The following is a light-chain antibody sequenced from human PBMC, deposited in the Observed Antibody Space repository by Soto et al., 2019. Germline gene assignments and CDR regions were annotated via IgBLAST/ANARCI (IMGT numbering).Light chain of an antibody. CDR2: KAS. CDR3: QQYNYLWT. Sequence: LQMTQSPSTLSASVGGTVTITCRASQSINSGLDWYQQKPGRAPKLLIYKASSLESGVPSRFSGSGYGTEFTLTISSLLPEDFATYYCQQYNYLWTFGQGTKVEMK. V-gene: IGKV1-5*03. J-gene: IGKJ1*01. CDR1: QSINSG.